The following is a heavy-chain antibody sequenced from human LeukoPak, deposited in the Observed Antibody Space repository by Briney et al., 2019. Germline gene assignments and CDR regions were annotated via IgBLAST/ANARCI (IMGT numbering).Heavy chain of an antibody. Sequence: ASVKVSCKASGYTFSNDGINWVRQAPGQGLEWMGGIGGYNGKTNYAQKFQGRVTMTTDTSTSTAYLDLRSLRFDDTAVYYCARLEYYYNSTGYIGDAFDIWGQGTLVTVSS. V-gene: IGHV1-18*01. CDR1: GYTFSNDG. CDR3: ARLEYYYNSTGYIGDAFDI. D-gene: IGHD2/OR15-2a*01. CDR2: IGGYNGKT. J-gene: IGHJ3*02.